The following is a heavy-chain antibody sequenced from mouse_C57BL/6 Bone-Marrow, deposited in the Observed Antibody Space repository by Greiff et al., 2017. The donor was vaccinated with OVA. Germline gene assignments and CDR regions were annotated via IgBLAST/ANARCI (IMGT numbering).Heavy chain of an antibody. CDR3: ARSSYYSNYPWFAY. CDR2: IYPGDGDT. V-gene: IGHV1-82*01. D-gene: IGHD2-5*01. CDR1: GYAFSSYW. Sequence: VQLKQSGPELVKPGASVKISCKASGYAFSSYWMKWVKQRPGKGLEWIGRIYPGDGDTNYNGKFKGKATLTADKSSSTAYMQLSSLTSEDSAVYFCARSSYYSNYPWFAYWGQGTLVTVSA. J-gene: IGHJ3*01.